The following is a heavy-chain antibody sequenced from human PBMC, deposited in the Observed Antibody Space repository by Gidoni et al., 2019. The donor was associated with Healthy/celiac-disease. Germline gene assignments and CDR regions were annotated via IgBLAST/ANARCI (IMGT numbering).Heavy chain of an antibody. J-gene: IGHJ6*02. D-gene: IGHD3-3*01. V-gene: IGHV3-30*04. Sequence: QVQLVESGGGVVQPGRSLRLSCAASGFTFSSSAIPWVRPAPGKGLEWVAVISYDGSNKYYADSVKGRFTISRDNSKNTLYLQMNSLRAEDTAVYYCARDSAYYDFWSGYYDHYYYYGMDVWGQGTTVTVSS. CDR2: ISYDGSNK. CDR3: ARDSAYYDFWSGYYDHYYYYGMDV. CDR1: GFTFSSSA.